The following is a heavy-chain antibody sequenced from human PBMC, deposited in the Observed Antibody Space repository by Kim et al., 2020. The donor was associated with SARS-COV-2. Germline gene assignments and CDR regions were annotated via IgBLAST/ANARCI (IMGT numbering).Heavy chain of an antibody. J-gene: IGHJ4*02. CDR1: GFTFSSYG. V-gene: IGHV3-33*01. Sequence: GGSLRLSCAASGFTFSSYGMHWVRQAPGKGLEWVAVIWYDGSNKYYADSVKGRFTISRDNSKNTLYLQMNSLRAEDTAVYYCARGLRFCSSTSCPYYFDYWGQGTLVTVSS. CDR3: ARGLRFCSSTSCPYYFDY. CDR2: IWYDGSNK. D-gene: IGHD2-2*01.